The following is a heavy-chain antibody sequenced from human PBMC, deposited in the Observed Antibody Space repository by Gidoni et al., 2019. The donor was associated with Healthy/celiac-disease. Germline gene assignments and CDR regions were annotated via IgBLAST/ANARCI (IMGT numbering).Heavy chain of an antibody. D-gene: IGHD2-2*01. CDR1: GFTFRGSA. J-gene: IGHJ4*02. CDR3: TRRGRTGDYVDY. Sequence: EVQLVESGGGLVQPGGSRQLSCAASGFTFRGSAMHWVRQASGKGLEWVGRIRSKANSYATAYAASVKGRFTISRDDSKNTAYLQMNSLKTEDTAVYYCTRRGRTGDYVDYWGQGTLVTVSS. V-gene: IGHV3-73*02. CDR2: IRSKANSYAT.